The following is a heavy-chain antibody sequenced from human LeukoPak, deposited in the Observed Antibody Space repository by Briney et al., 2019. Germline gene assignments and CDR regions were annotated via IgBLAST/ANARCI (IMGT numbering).Heavy chain of an antibody. J-gene: IGHJ4*02. CDR3: ARASARVYYFDY. CDR2: INSGSTTI. V-gene: IGHV3-48*04. Sequence: GGSLRLSCADSGVTFSVYSMNWVRQAPGKGLEWVSYINSGSTTIYYADSVKGRFTISRDNAKNSLYLQMNSLRAEDTAVYYCARASARVYYFDYWGQGTLVTVSS. CDR1: GVTFSVYS.